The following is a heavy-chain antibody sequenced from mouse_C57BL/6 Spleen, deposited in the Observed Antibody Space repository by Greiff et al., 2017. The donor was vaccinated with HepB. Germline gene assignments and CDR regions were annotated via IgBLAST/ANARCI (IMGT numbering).Heavy chain of an antibody. Sequence: DVMLVESEGGLVQPGSSMKLSCTASGFTFSDYYMAWVRQVPEKGLEWVANINYDGSSTYYLDSLKSRFIISRDNAKNILYLQMSSLKSEDTATYYCARDNVGYFDVWGTGTTVTVSS. CDR1: GFTFSDYY. CDR2: INYDGSST. V-gene: IGHV5-16*01. CDR3: ARDNVGYFDV. J-gene: IGHJ1*03.